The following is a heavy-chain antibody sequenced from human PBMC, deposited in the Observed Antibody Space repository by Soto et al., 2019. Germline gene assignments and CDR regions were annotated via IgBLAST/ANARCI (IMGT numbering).Heavy chain of an antibody. Sequence: EVQLVESGGGLVQPGGSLRLSCAASGLIFSDYHMDWVRQAPGKGLEWVGRIRRKANSYTTEYAASVKGRFTISRDDSKNSLYLQMNSLKSEDTAVYYCAMLGGWAGGSSGMDFWGQGTKVTVSS. J-gene: IGHJ6*02. V-gene: IGHV3-72*01. CDR3: AMLGGWAGGSSGMDF. CDR2: IRRKANSYTT. D-gene: IGHD6-19*01. CDR1: GLIFSDYH.